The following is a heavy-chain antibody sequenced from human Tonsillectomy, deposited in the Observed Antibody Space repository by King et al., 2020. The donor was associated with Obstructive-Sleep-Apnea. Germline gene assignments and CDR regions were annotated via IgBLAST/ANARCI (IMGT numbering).Heavy chain of an antibody. J-gene: IGHJ4*02. Sequence: QLQESGPGLVKPSETLSLTCTLSGVSISGYYWSWVRQPPGKELEWFVCIYYTGRTNYNPSLKSRVTISVDTSKNQFSLKLSSVTAADTAVYYCARHRSGSRIYFDYWGQGTLVTVSS. CDR3: ARHRSGSRIYFDY. D-gene: IGHD1-26*01. CDR1: GVSISGYY. V-gene: IGHV4-59*08. CDR2: IYYTGRT.